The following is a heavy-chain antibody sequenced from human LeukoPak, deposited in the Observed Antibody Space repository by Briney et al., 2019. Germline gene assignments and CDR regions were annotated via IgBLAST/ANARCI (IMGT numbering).Heavy chain of an antibody. CDR1: GYTFTGYY. V-gene: IGHV1-2*02. CDR2: INPNSGGT. Sequence: GASVKVSCKASGYTFTGYYMHWVRQAPGQGLEWMGWINPNSGGTNYAQKFQGRVTMTRDTSISTAYMELSRLRSDDTAVYYCASPVGIAVAGSGDGAFDIWGQGTMVTVSS. J-gene: IGHJ3*02. D-gene: IGHD6-19*01. CDR3: ASPVGIAVAGSGDGAFDI.